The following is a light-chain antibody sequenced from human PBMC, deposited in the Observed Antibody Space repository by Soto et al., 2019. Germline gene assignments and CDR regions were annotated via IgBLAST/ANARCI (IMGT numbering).Light chain of an antibody. J-gene: IGKJ5*01. V-gene: IGKV3-20*01. CDR1: QSVSSNY. CDR2: AAS. Sequence: MLLMEAPGTLSLSRGERATLSCRASQSVSSNYLAWYQQKPGQAPRLLIYAASSRATGIPDRFSGSGSGTDFTLTIRRLEPEDFTLYYCQQYGSSPITFGQGTRLEIK. CDR3: QQYGSSPIT.